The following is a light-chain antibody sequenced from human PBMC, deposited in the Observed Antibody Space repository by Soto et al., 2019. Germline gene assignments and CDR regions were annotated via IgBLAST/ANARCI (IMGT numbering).Light chain of an antibody. CDR2: DAS. J-gene: IGKJ1*01. Sequence: EIVLTQSPGTLSLSPGERATLSCRASQSVRGRYLGWYQQKPGQAPRLLIYDASRRATGIPDRFSGSGSGAEFTLTISRLEPEDVAVYYCQQYGYSPGTFGQGTKVDIK. CDR3: QQYGYSPGT. CDR1: QSVRGRY. V-gene: IGKV3-20*01.